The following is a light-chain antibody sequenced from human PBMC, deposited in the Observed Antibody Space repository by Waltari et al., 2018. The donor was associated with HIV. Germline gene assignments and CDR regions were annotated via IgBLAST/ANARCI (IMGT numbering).Light chain of an antibody. CDR2: EDT. CDR1: SDSIASQF. V-gene: IGLV6-57*04. J-gene: IGLJ3*02. CDR3: QSFDTSNHWV. Sequence: NFMLTQPHPASESPGKTVTISCTRSSDSIASQFVQWYHQRPGSAPTPVIYEDTQRPSGVPDRFSGSIDSASNSASLTISGLKTEDEGVYYCQSFDTSNHWVFGGGTTLTVL.